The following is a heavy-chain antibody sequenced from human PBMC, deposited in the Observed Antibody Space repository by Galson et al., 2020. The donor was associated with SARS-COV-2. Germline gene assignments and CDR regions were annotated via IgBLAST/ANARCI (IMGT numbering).Heavy chain of an antibody. D-gene: IGHD3-22*01. V-gene: IGHV4-30-4*08. CDR2: VFFSGTT. Sequence: SETLSLTCAVSGGSITGGRYYWGWIRQAPGAGLEWIGYVFFSGTTHYNPSLKSRVAISRDTPKNQLSLKVDSVTAADTAMYYCVRAEDSGYVVSRPFDSWGQGTLVTVSS. CDR3: VRAEDSGYVVSRPFDS. CDR1: GGSITGGRYY. J-gene: IGHJ4*02.